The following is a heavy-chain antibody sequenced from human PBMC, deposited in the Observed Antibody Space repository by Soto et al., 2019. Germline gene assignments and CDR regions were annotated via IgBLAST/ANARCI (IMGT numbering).Heavy chain of an antibody. V-gene: IGHV3-30-3*01. J-gene: IGHJ4*02. Sequence: GGSLRLSCAASGFTFSSYAMHWVRQAPGKGLEWVAVISYDGSNKYYADSVKGRFTISRDNSKNTLYLQMNSLRAEDTAVYYCARDSSLDYWGQGTLVTVSS. CDR3: ARDSSLDY. CDR1: GFTFSSYA. D-gene: IGHD6-6*01. CDR2: ISYDGSNK.